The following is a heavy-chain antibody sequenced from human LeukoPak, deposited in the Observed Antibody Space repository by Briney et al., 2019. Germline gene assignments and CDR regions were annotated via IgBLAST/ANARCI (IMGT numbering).Heavy chain of an antibody. Sequence: ASVKVSCKASGYTFTSYDINWVRQATGQGLEWMGWMNPNSGNTGYAQKFQGRVTMTRNTSISTAYMELSSLRSEDTAVYYCARRGDWPHYYGMDVWGQGTTVTVSS. CDR3: ARRGDWPHYYGMDV. CDR1: GYTFTSYD. CDR2: MNPNSGNT. J-gene: IGHJ6*02. D-gene: IGHD2-21*02. V-gene: IGHV1-8*01.